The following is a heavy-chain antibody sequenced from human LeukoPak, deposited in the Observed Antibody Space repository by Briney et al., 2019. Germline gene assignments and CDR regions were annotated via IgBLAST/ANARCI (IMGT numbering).Heavy chain of an antibody. V-gene: IGHV6-1*01. J-gene: IGHJ5*02. D-gene: IGHD5-24*01. CDR3: ASETIYRDVGWFDP. CDR2: TYYRSKWYN. CDR1: GDSVSSNSAA. Sequence: SQTLSLTCAISGDSVSSNSAAWNWIRQSPSRGLEWLGKTYYRSKWYNDYAVSVKSRITINPDTSKNQFSLQLNSVTPEDTAVYYCASETIYRDVGWFDPWGQGTLVTVSS.